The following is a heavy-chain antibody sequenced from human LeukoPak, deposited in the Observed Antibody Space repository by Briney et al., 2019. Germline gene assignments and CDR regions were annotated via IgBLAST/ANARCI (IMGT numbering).Heavy chain of an antibody. Sequence: GASVKVSCKTSGYTFTSSGISWVRQAPGQGLEWMGWINPNSGGTNYAQKFQGRVTMTRDTSISTAYMELSRLRSDDTAVYYCARAGESGSYRDLDYWGQGTLVTVSS. J-gene: IGHJ4*02. CDR1: GYTFTSSG. V-gene: IGHV1-2*02. CDR3: ARAGESGSYRDLDY. CDR2: INPNSGGT. D-gene: IGHD1-26*01.